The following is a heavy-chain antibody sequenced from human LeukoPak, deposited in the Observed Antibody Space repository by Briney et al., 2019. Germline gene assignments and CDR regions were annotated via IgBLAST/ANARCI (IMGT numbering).Heavy chain of an antibody. D-gene: IGHD6-19*01. CDR1: GGTFSSYA. CDR3: ARDSSGWLSRLYYFDY. V-gene: IGHV7-4-1*02. J-gene: IGHJ4*02. Sequence: GSSVKVSCKASGGTFSSYAISWVRQAPGQGLEWMGWINTNTGNPTYAQGFTGRFVFSLDTSVSTAYLQISSLKAEDTAVYYCARDSSGWLSRLYYFDYWGQGTLVTVSS. CDR2: INTNTGNP.